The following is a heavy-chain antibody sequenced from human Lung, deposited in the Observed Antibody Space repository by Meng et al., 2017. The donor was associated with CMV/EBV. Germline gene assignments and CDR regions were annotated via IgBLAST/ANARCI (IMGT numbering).Heavy chain of an antibody. CDR2: INQDGSQS. CDR1: GFSLSNYW. V-gene: IGHV3-7*01. J-gene: IGHJ4*02. Sequence: GGSXRLXCVASGFSLSNYWMTWVRQAPGKALEWVANINQDGSQSYYVDSVRGRFTITRDNGGNSLYLQMNSLGGDDTAVYYCARDPNEDGGVTLDNWGQGXLVTVPS. D-gene: IGHD5-24*01. CDR3: ARDPNEDGGVTLDN.